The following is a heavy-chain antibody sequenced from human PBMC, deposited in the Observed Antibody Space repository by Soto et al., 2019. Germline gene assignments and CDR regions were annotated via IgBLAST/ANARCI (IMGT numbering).Heavy chain of an antibody. J-gene: IGHJ5*02. V-gene: IGHV1-69*01. CDR2: GAA. D-gene: IGHD2-15*01. CDR3: AREGPPDIAWFDP. CDR1: GGTFSIYT. Sequence: QVQLVQSGAEVKKPGPSVKVSCKASGGTFSIYTISWVRQAPGQGLEWMGGAANSAQKFQGRLTVTADESTSTVYLELSSLTSEDTAVYSCAREGPPDIAWFDPWGQVTLVSVSS.